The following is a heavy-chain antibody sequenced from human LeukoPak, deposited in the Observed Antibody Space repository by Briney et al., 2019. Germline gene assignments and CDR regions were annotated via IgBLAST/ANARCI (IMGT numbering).Heavy chain of an antibody. CDR2: INHSGST. V-gene: IGHV4-34*01. CDR1: GGSFSGYY. CDR3: ARSHYGSDYYFDY. D-gene: IGHD3-16*01. Sequence: SETLSLTCAVYGGSFSGYYWSWIRQPPGKGLEWIGEINHSGSTNYNPSLKSRVTISVDTSKNQFSLKLSSVTAADTAVYYCARSHYGSDYYFDYWGQGTQVTASS. J-gene: IGHJ4*02.